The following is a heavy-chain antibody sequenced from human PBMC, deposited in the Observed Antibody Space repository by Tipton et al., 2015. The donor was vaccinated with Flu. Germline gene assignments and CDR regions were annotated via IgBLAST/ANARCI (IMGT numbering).Heavy chain of an antibody. J-gene: IGHJ4*02. D-gene: IGHD1-26*01. Sequence: TLSLTCTVSGGSVNNDGFSWNWFRQPPGKGLEWIGYFYSTVNTNYNPSLNGRVTISVDTSKNQFSLELRSVTAADTAVYYCARVPSGAYRAFIDSWGQGTLVTVSS. CDR2: FYSTVNT. CDR3: ARVPSGAYRAFIDS. CDR1: GGSVNNDGFS. V-gene: IGHV4-61*08.